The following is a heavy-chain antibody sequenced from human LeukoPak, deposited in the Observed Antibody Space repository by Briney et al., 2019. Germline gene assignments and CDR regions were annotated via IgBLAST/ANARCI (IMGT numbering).Heavy chain of an antibody. D-gene: IGHD1-14*01. CDR1: GGSVSSSSYY. CDR2: IYYSGST. J-gene: IGHJ4*02. V-gene: IGHV4-39*01. CDR3: AASPAMFSPNPRNY. Sequence: SETLSLTCSVSGGSVSSSSYYWGWLRQPPGKGLEWIGTIYYSGSTYYKSSLKRRVTISVDTSKNQFSLKLSSVTAADTAVFYFAASPAMFSPNPRNYWGQGTLVTVSS.